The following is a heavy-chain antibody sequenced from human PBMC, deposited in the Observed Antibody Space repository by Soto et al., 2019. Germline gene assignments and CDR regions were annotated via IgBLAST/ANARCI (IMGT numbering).Heavy chain of an antibody. CDR1: GFTFSSYA. V-gene: IGHV3-23*04. J-gene: IGHJ5*02. Sequence: VQLVESGGGLVQPGGSLRLSCAASGFTFSSYAMSWVRQAPGKGLEWVSAISGSGGSTYYADSVKGRFTISRDNSKNTLYLQMNSLRAEDTAVYYCAKGPEFEAAGTPYNWFDPWGQGTLVTVSS. CDR3: AKGPEFEAAGTPYNWFDP. D-gene: IGHD6-13*01. CDR2: ISGSGGST.